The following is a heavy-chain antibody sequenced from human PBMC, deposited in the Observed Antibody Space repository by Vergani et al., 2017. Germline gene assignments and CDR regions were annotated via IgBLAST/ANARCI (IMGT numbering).Heavy chain of an antibody. D-gene: IGHD2-2*01. CDR1: GGSISSYY. J-gene: IGHJ3*01. Sequence: QVQLQESGPGLVKPSETLSLTCTVSGGSISSYYWSWIRQPAGKGLEWIVRIYMNGNTNYNPSLKSRVAVSVDTSKNQFSLKLTSVTAADTTIYYCARMTHCSGTTCPGAFDLWGQGTMVTVSA. V-gene: IGHV4-4*07. CDR2: IYMNGNT. CDR3: ARMTHCSGTTCPGAFDL.